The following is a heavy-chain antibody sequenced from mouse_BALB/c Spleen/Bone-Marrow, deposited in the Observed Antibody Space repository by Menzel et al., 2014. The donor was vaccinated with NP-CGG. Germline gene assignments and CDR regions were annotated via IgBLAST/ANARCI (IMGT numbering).Heavy chain of an antibody. CDR1: GYTFTSYT. V-gene: IGHV1-4*01. D-gene: IGHD4-1*01. CDR2: IVPSSGYT. J-gene: IGHJ3*01. CDR3: AREARTGAWFAY. Sequence: QVHLQQPGAELARPGASVKMSCKASGYTFTSYTIQWVKRRPGQGLEWVGYIVPSSGYTDYNQNFKDKATLTADKSSSTAYMQLSSLTSADSAVYYCAREARTGAWFAYWGQGTPVTVSA.